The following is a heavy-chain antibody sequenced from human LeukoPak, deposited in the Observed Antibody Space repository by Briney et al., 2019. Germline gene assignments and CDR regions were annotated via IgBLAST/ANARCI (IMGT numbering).Heavy chain of an antibody. Sequence: GGSLRLSCAASGFTFSLYSMNWVRQAPGKGLEWVSYITSGSSTIYYADSVKGRFTISRDNAKNSLFLQMNSLRAEDTAVYYCARDGGGDYWGQGTLVTASS. CDR3: ARDGGGDY. CDR2: ITSGSSTI. D-gene: IGHD3-16*01. CDR1: GFTFSLYS. V-gene: IGHV3-48*01. J-gene: IGHJ4*02.